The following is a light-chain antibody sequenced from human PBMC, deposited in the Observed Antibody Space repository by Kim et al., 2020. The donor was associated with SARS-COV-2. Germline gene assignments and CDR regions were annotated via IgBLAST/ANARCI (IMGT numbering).Light chain of an antibody. CDR3: QQYGSSPRT. CDR1: QSVSSIY. Sequence: EIVLTQSPGALSLSPGERATLSCRASQSVSSIYLAWYQQKVGQAPRLLIYVASSRATGIPDRFSGSGSGTDFTLTISRLEPEDSAVYYCQQYGSSPRTFGQGTKVDIK. CDR2: VAS. V-gene: IGKV3-20*01. J-gene: IGKJ1*01.